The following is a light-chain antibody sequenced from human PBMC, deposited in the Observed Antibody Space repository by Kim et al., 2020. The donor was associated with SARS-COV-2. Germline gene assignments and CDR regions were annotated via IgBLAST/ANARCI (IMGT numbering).Light chain of an antibody. CDR1: SSNIGAGYD. Sequence: VTISCTGSSSNIGAGYDVHWYQQLPGTAPELLIYGNNNRPSGVPDRFSGSKSGTSASLAIIGLQAEDEAYYYCHSSDSSLSGSELFGGGTQLTVL. V-gene: IGLV1-40*01. J-gene: IGLJ2*01. CDR2: GNN. CDR3: HSSDSSLSGSEL.